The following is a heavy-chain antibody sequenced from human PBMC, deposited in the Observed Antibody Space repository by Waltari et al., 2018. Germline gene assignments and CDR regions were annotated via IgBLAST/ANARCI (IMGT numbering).Heavy chain of an antibody. CDR1: GFTFRSYW. CDR2: INQDGTEK. V-gene: IGHV3-7*01. Sequence: EVQLVESGGGLVHPGGSLKIYCAASGFTFRSYWMNWVRQAPGKGLEWVANINQDGTEKHYVDSVVVRFIISRDNADDSLFLQMHSLRAEDAAVYYCARDPVSGGFSGMDVWGQGTTVTVSS. CDR3: ARDPVSGGFSGMDV. D-gene: IGHD3-16*01. J-gene: IGHJ6*02.